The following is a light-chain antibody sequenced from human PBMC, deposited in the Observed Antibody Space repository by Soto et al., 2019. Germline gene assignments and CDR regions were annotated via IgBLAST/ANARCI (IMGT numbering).Light chain of an antibody. Sequence: DIQMTQSPSSLSASVGDRVTITCRASQTISSYVNWYQQKPGTAPKLLIYAASNLESGVPSRFSGSGSGTYFTLTISSLQPEDFATYYCQQCLTTPRTFGQGTRVEIK. V-gene: IGKV1-39*01. J-gene: IGKJ1*01. CDR1: QTISSY. CDR2: AAS. CDR3: QQCLTTPRT.